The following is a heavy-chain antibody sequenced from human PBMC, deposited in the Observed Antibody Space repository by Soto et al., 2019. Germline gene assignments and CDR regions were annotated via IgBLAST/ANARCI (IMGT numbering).Heavy chain of an antibody. Sequence: GGSLRPSXAASGFTFRSYWMSWVRQAPGKGLEWVANIKQDGGEKYYVDSVKGRFTISRDNAKNSLYLQMNSLRAEDTAVYYCARERVDYYYGMDVWGQGTTVTVSS. CDR1: GFTFRSYW. CDR3: ARERVDYYYGMDV. V-gene: IGHV3-7*01. J-gene: IGHJ6*02. CDR2: IKQDGGEK. D-gene: IGHD2-15*01.